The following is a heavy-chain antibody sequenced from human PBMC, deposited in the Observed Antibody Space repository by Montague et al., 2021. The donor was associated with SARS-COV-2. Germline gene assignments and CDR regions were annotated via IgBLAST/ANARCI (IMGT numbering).Heavy chain of an antibody. D-gene: IGHD3/OR15-3a*01. Sequence: SETLSPTCAVYGGSFTTYYWSWIRQPPGKGLEWIGEINHGGTTNXXPALKSRVTMSVDTSKNQFSLTLTSVTAADTAIYFCARNSFRARFLDWSFYFTFWGQGSVVTVSS. CDR2: INHGGTT. CDR3: ARNSFRARFLDWSFYFTF. J-gene: IGHJ4*02. CDR1: GGSFTTYY. V-gene: IGHV4-34*01.